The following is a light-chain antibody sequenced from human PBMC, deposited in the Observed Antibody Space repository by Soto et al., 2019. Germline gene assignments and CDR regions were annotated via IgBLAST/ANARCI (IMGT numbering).Light chain of an antibody. V-gene: IGLV2-14*03. Sequence: QSALTQPASVSGSPGQSITISCTGTSSDVGAYNYVSWYQQHPGKAPKLMIYEVSHRPSGVSNRCSGSKSANTAYLTISGLQAGDEADYYCSSYTSSSTWLFGGGTKLTVL. J-gene: IGLJ3*02. CDR2: EVS. CDR1: SSDVGAYNY. CDR3: SSYTSSSTWL.